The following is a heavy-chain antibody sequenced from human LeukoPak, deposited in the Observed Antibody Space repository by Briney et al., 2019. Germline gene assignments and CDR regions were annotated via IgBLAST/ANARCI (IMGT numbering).Heavy chain of an antibody. CDR3: ARGWGLGESSSDAFDI. V-gene: IGHV3-48*01. CDR1: GFTFSSYS. J-gene: IGHJ3*02. CDR2: MTTSGDTI. Sequence: GGSLRLSCAASGFTFSSYSMNWVRQAPGKGLEWVSYMTTSGDTIYYADSVKGRFTISRDNAKDSLYLQMSSLRVEDTAVYYCARGWGLGESSSDAFDIWGQGTMVTVSS. D-gene: IGHD3-16*02.